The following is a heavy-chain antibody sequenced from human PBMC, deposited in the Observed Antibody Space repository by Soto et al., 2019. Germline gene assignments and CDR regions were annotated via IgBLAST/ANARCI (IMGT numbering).Heavy chain of an antibody. CDR3: ARAIETAMDPCDY. CDR1: GFTFSSYA. D-gene: IGHD5-18*01. CDR2: ISDDGSIK. J-gene: IGHJ4*02. Sequence: LRLSCAASGFTFSSYAMHWVRQAPGKGLEWVAVISDDGSIKYYADSVKGRFTISRDNSKNTFYLRMNSLRGDDTALYYCARAIETAMDPCDYWGQGALVTVSS. V-gene: IGHV3-30-3*01.